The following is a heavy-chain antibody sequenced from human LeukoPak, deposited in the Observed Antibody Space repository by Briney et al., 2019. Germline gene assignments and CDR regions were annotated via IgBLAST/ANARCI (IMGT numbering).Heavy chain of an antibody. CDR2: IDYRGRT. J-gene: IGHJ4*02. CDR3: ASDNSGSYHPYY. D-gene: IGHD3-22*01. CDR1: GGSISSYC. V-gene: IGHV4-59*08. Sequence: SETLSLTCTVSGGSISSYCWSWIRQPPGKGLEWIGYIDYRGRTKYNPSHKSRVTMSLGTSRNQFSLKLTSVTAADTAVYYCASDNSGSYHPYYWGLGTLVTVSS.